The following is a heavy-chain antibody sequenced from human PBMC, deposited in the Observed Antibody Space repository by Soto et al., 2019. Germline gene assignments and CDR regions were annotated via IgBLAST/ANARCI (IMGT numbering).Heavy chain of an antibody. V-gene: IGHV3-21*01. Sequence: EVQLVESGGGLVKPGGSLRLSCVASGFTFSKYSMNCVRQAPDKGLEWVSAISSGSSYIYYADSVKGRFTISRDNGENSLYLQMNSLRTEDTAIYYCARQPCSSPSCYPNYFDPWGQGTLVTVSS. CDR1: GFTFSKYS. D-gene: IGHD2-2*01. J-gene: IGHJ5*02. CDR2: ISSGSSYI. CDR3: ARQPCSSPSCYPNYFDP.